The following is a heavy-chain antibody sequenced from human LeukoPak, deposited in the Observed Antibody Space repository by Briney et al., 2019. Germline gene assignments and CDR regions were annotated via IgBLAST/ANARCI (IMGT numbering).Heavy chain of an antibody. D-gene: IGHD3-22*01. CDR3: ARERGYYYDSSGYYFGWFDP. V-gene: IGHV4-4*07. J-gene: IGHJ5*02. CDR1: GGSISSYY. Sequence: PSETLSHTCTVSGGSISSYYWSWIRQPAGKGLEWIGRIYTSGSTNYNPSLKSRVTMSVDTSKNQFSLKLSSVTAADTAVYYCARERGYYYDSSGYYFGWFDPWGQGTLVTVSS. CDR2: IYTSGST.